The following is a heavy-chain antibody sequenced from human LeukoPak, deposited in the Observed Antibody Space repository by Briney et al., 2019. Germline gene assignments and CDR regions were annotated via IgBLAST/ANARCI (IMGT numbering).Heavy chain of an antibody. CDR3: AREGSAYGMDV. CDR2: IYHSGTI. CDR1: GGSISSYF. D-gene: IGHD2-15*01. J-gene: IGHJ6*02. V-gene: IGHV4-59*01. Sequence: PSETLSLTCTVSGGSISSYFWSWIRQPPGKGLEWIAYIYHSGTINYNPSLKSRVTISLDTSKSQVSLNLTSVTAADTAVYYCAREGSAYGMDVWGQGTTVTVSS.